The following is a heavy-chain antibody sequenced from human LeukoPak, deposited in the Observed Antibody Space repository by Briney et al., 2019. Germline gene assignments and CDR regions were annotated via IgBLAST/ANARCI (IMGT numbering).Heavy chain of an antibody. CDR2: IKQDGSEK. Sequence: GGSLRLSCAASGFTFSSYWMSWVRQAPGKGLEWVANIKQDGSEKYYVDSVKGRFTISRDNAKNSLYLQMNSLRAEDTAVYYCTRGRFGESEPLDYWGQGTLVTVSS. CDR1: GFTFSSYW. CDR3: TRGRFGESEPLDY. V-gene: IGHV3-7*04. D-gene: IGHD3-10*01. J-gene: IGHJ4*02.